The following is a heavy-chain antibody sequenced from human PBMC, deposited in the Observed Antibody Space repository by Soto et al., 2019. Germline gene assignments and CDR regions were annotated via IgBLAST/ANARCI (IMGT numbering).Heavy chain of an antibody. D-gene: IGHD1-1*01. V-gene: IGHV1-2*02. Sequence: ASVKVSCKASGYTFTGQYMHWVRQAPGQGLEWMGWINPNSGGTNYAQKFQGRVTMTRDTSISTAYMELSRLRSDDTAVYYCARGLWNVNMEPWFDPWGQGTLVTVSS. CDR2: INPNSGGT. CDR3: ARGLWNVNMEPWFDP. J-gene: IGHJ5*02. CDR1: GYTFTGQY.